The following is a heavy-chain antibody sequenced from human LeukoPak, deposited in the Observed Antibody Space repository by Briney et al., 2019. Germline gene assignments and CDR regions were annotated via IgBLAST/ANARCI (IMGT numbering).Heavy chain of an antibody. Sequence: HPGGSLRLSCAASGVTFSNFAMHWVRQAPGKGLEWVSAISASGGKTYYADSVKGRFTISRDNSKNTLYLQVDSLRAEDTAVYYCAASPSGHYELDYWGQGTLVTVSS. CDR2: ISASGGKT. CDR3: AASPSGHYELDY. D-gene: IGHD1-26*01. J-gene: IGHJ4*02. CDR1: GVTFSNFA. V-gene: IGHV3-23*01.